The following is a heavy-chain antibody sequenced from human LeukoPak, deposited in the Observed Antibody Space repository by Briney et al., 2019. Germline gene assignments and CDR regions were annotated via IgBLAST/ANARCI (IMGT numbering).Heavy chain of an antibody. CDR2: ISGYNGNT. V-gene: IGHV1-18*01. CDR1: GYTFTSYG. CDR3: AKAGATGTTVDY. J-gene: IGHJ4*02. D-gene: IGHD1-7*01. Sequence: RASVTVSFKASGYTFTSYGISWVRQAPGQGLEWMGWISGYNGNTNYAQKLQGRVTMTTDTSTSTAYMELRSLRSDDTAIYYCAKAGATGTTVDYWGRGTLVTVSS.